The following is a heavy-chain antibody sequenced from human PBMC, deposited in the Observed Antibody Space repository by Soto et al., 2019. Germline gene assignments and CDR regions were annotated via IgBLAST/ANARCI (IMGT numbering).Heavy chain of an antibody. V-gene: IGHV4-61*01. CDR2: IYYSGST. D-gene: IGHD2-15*01. J-gene: IGHJ4*02. CDR1: GGSVSSGSYY. Sequence: SETLSLTCTVSGGSVSSGSYYWSWIRQPPGKGLEWIGYIYYSGSTNYNPSLKSRVTISVDTSKNQFSLKLSSVTAADTAVDYGAGGRMLRFDSWGEGTLVTVS. CDR3: AGGRMLRFDS.